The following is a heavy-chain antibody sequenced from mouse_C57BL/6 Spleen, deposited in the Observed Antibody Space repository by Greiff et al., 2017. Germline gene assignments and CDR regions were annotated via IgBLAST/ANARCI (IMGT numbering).Heavy chain of an antibody. CDR1: GFTFSDYY. Sequence: EVKLMESEGGLVQPGSSMKLSCTASGFTFSDYYMAWVRQVPEKGLEWVANINYDGSSTYYLDSLKSRFIISRDNAKNILYLQMSSLKYEDTATYYCARDEGNYYGSSYLYFDVWGTVTTVTVSS. D-gene: IGHD1-1*01. CDR2: INYDGSST. CDR3: ARDEGNYYGSSYLYFDV. V-gene: IGHV5-16*01. J-gene: IGHJ1*03.